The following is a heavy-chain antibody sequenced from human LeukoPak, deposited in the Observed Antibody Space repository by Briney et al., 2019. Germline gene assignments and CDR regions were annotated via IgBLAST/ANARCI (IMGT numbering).Heavy chain of an antibody. CDR3: AREIRQWLVRNNWFDP. J-gene: IGHJ5*02. V-gene: IGHV3-30*02. D-gene: IGHD6-19*01. Sequence: GGSLRLSCAASGFTFSSYGMHWVRQAPGKGLEWVAFIRYDGSNKYYADSVKGRFTISRDNSKNTLYLQMNSLRAEDTAVYYCAREIRQWLVRNNWFDPWGQGTLVTVSS. CDR1: GFTFSSYG. CDR2: IRYDGSNK.